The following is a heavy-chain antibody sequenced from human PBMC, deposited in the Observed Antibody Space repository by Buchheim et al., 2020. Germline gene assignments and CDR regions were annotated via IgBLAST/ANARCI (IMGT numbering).Heavy chain of an antibody. Sequence: QVRLVESGGDLVKPGGSLRLSCAASGFTFSDYYMSWIRQAPGKGLEWVSGISFGGSTIYYADSVKGRFTISRDNAKNSLHLQMNSLRAEGTAVYYCAKESPHCSGGSCYSYYYYYGMDVWGQGTT. CDR1: GFTFSDYY. J-gene: IGHJ6*02. CDR2: ISFGGSTI. D-gene: IGHD2-15*01. V-gene: IGHV3-11*04. CDR3: AKESPHCSGGSCYSYYYYYGMDV.